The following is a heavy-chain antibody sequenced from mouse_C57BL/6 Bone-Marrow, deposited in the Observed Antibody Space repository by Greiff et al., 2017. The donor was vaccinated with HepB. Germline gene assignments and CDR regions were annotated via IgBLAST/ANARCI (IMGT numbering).Heavy chain of an antibody. V-gene: IGHV5-6*01. J-gene: IGHJ4*01. CDR3: ARRLDYAMDY. CDR2: ISSGGSYT. CDR1: GFTFSSYG. Sequence: EVQLQESGGDLVKPGGSLKLSCAASGFTFSSYGMSWVRQTPDKRLEWVATISSGGSYTYYPDSVKGRFTISRDNAKNTLHLQMSSLKSEDTAMYYCARRLDYAMDYWGQGTSVTVSS.